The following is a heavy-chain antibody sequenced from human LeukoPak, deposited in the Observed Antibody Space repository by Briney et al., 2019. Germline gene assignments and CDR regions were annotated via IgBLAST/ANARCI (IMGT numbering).Heavy chain of an antibody. Sequence: ASVKVSCKASGYTFTSYGISWVRQAPGQGLEWMGWISAYNGNTNYAQKLQGRVTMTTDKSTSTAYMELRSLRSDDTAVYFCARDNEATFSVRYYDSSGYYPLDYWGQGTLVTVSS. CDR1: GYTFTSYG. V-gene: IGHV1-18*01. J-gene: IGHJ4*02. D-gene: IGHD3-22*01. CDR3: ARDNEATFSVRYYDSSGYYPLDY. CDR2: ISAYNGNT.